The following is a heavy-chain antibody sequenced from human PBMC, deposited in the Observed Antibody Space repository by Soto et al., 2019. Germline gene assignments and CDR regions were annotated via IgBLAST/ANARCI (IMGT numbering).Heavy chain of an antibody. Sequence: EVQLLESGGGLVQPGGSLRLSCAASGFTFSSYAMSWVRQAPGKGLEWVSAIRGSGGSTYYADSVKGRFTISRDNSKNTLYLQMNSLRAEDTAVYYCAKWDYDSSGFDYWGQGTLVTVSS. CDR2: IRGSGGST. CDR3: AKWDYDSSGFDY. D-gene: IGHD3-22*01. J-gene: IGHJ4*02. V-gene: IGHV3-23*01. CDR1: GFTFSSYA.